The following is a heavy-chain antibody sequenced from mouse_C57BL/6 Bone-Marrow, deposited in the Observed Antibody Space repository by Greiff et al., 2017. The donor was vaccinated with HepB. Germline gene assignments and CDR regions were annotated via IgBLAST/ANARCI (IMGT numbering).Heavy chain of an antibody. CDR1: GFNIKDDY. CDR2: IDPENGDT. J-gene: IGHJ2*01. D-gene: IGHD3-2*02. Sequence: EVMLVESGAELVRPGASVKLSCTASGFNIKDDYMHWVKQRPEQGLEWIGWIDPENGDTEYASKFQGKATITADTSSNTAYLQLSSLTSEDTAVYYCTRRDSSGYYFDYWGQGTTLTVSS. V-gene: IGHV14-4*01. CDR3: TRRDSSGYYFDY.